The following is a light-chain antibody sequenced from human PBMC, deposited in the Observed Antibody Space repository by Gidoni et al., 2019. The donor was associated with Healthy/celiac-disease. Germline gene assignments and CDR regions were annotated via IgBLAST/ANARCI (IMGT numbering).Light chain of an antibody. V-gene: IGKV3-20*01. CDR3: QRYGSSPPRIT. Sequence: ETVLTQSPATLSLSPGARATLACRASQSGSSSYLAWYQQKPGQAPRLLIYGASSRATGIPDRFSCSGSGTDFALTISRLGPEDFAVYYCQRYGSSPPRITFGPGTKVDIK. CDR1: QSGSSSY. J-gene: IGKJ3*01. CDR2: GAS.